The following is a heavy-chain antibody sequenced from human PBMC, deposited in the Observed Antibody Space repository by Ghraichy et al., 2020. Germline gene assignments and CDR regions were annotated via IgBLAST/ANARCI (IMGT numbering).Heavy chain of an antibody. D-gene: IGHD3-22*01. Sequence: SETLSLTCTVSGGSISSSSYYWGWIRQPPGKGLEWIGSIYYSGSTYYNPSLKSRVTISVDTSKNQFSLKLSSVTAADTAVYYCASHWAMRVDPGYFDLWGRGTLVTVSS. J-gene: IGHJ2*01. V-gene: IGHV4-39*01. CDR3: ASHWAMRVDPGYFDL. CDR2: IYYSGST. CDR1: GGSISSSSYY.